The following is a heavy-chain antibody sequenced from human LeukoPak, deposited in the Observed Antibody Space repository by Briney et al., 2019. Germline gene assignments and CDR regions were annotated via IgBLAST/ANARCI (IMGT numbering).Heavy chain of an antibody. D-gene: IGHD3-10*02. CDR2: IDYSGST. CDR1: GGSISSYY. V-gene: IGHV4-59*01. CDR3: ARLSYVRGDRCLDH. J-gene: IGHJ4*02. Sequence: SETLPLTCTVSGGSISSYYWSWIRQPPGKGLEWIGYIDYSGSTNYNPSLKSRVTISVDTSKNQFSLKLSSVTAADTAVYYCARLSYVRGDRCLDHWGQGTLVTVSS.